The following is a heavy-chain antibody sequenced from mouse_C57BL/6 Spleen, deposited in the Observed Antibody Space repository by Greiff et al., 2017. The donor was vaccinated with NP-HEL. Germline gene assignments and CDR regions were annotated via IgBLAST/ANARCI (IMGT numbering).Heavy chain of an antibody. V-gene: IGHV5-17*01. Sequence: EVQLVESGGGLVKPGGSLKLSCAASGFTFSDYGMHWVRQAPEKGLEWVAYISSGSSTIYYADTVKGRFTISRDNAKNTLFLQMTSLRSEDTAMYYCARTGVTTGDWYFDVWGTGTTVTVSS. D-gene: IGHD2-2*01. CDR1: GFTFSDYG. CDR3: ARTGVTTGDWYFDV. J-gene: IGHJ1*03. CDR2: ISSGSSTI.